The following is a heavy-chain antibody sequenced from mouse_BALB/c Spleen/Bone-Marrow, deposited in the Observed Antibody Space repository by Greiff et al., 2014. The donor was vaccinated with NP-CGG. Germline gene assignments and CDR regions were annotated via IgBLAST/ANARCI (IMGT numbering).Heavy chain of an antibody. D-gene: IGHD1-1*01. CDR2: IWAGGST. CDR3: ARGSYYEGAMDY. Sequence: VMLVESGPGLVAPSQSLSITCTVSGFSLTSYGVHWVRRPPGKVLEWLGVIWAGGSTNYNSALMSRLSISKDNSKSQVFLKMNSLQTDDTAMYYCARGSYYEGAMDYWGQGTSVTVSS. CDR1: GFSLTSYG. V-gene: IGHV2-9*02. J-gene: IGHJ4*01.